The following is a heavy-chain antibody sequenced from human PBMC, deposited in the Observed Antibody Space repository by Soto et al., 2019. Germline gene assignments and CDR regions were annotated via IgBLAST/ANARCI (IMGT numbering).Heavy chain of an antibody. CDR2: IWYDGSNK. J-gene: IGHJ4*02. CDR3: AKDHNARVAVASIDY. V-gene: IGHV3-33*06. D-gene: IGHD6-19*01. Sequence: GGSLRLSCAASGFTFSSYGMHWVRQAPGKGLEWVAVIWYDGSNKYYADSVKGRFTISRDNSKNTLYLQMNSLRAEDTAVYYCAKDHNARVAVASIDYWGQGTLVTVSS. CDR1: GFTFSSYG.